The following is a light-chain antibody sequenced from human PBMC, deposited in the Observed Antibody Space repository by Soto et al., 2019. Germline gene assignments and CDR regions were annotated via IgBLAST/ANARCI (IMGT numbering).Light chain of an antibody. CDR3: QQRTTWLGT. CDR1: QSVSRY. CDR2: DTS. V-gene: IGKV3-11*01. Sequence: EIVLTQSPVTLSLSPGERATLSCRASQSVSRYLAWYQQKPGQAPRLLIYDTSIRAPGIPARFSGSGSGTDFTLTINSLEPEDFAIYYCQQRTTWLGTFGQGNKVEIK. J-gene: IGKJ1*01.